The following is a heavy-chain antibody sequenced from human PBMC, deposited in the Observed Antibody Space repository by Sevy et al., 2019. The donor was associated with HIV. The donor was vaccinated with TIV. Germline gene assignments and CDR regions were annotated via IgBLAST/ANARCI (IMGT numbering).Heavy chain of an antibody. CDR1: GFTFSSYT. CDR2: ISYDGNNK. V-gene: IGHV3-30-3*01. D-gene: IGHD3-10*01. Sequence: GGSLRLSCAASGFTFSSYTMHWVRQAPGKGLEWVAVISYDGNNKYYADSVKGRFTISRDNSKNTLYLQMNSLRAEDTAVYYCARVYGSGRGPFDYWGQGTLVTVSP. CDR3: ARVYGSGRGPFDY. J-gene: IGHJ4*02.